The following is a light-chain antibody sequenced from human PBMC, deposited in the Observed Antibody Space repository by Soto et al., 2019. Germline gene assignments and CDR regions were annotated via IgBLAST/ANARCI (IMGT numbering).Light chain of an antibody. Sequence: QSALTQPAFVSGSPGQSVTISCTGTSSDVGGYNYVSWYQQHPGKAPKVMIYDVSNRPSGVSNRFSGSKSGNTASLTISGLQAEDEADYYCSSYTSSNTLYVFGTGTKLTVL. CDR3: SSYTSSNTLYV. V-gene: IGLV2-14*01. J-gene: IGLJ1*01. CDR1: SSDVGGYNY. CDR2: DVS.